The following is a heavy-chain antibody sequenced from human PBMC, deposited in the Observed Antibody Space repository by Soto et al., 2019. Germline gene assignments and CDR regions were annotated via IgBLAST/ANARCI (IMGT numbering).Heavy chain of an antibody. V-gene: IGHV3-23*01. Sequence: EVQLLESGGGLVQPGGSLRLSCAASGFTFSSYAMSWVRQAPGKGLEWVSAISGSGGSTYYADSVKGRFTISRDNSKNTLYLQMNSLRAEDTAVYYCARGMEQQLLPEYWGQGTLVTVSS. CDR2: ISGSGGST. J-gene: IGHJ4*02. CDR1: GFTFSSYA. D-gene: IGHD6-13*01. CDR3: ARGMEQQLLPEY.